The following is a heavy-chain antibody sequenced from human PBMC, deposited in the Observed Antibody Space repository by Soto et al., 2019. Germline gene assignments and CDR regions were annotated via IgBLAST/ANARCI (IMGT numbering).Heavy chain of an antibody. CDR3: AKRYGDYVGWFDP. D-gene: IGHD4-17*01. CDR1: GVSITDYH. J-gene: IGHJ5*02. Sequence: SETLSLTCTVSGVSITDYHWSWIRQSPGRGLEWIGYIFSRGTPNYNPSLKSRVTISVDTSRNQFSLKLNSLTAADTAMYFCAKRYGDYVGWFDPWGQGALVTVSS. V-gene: IGHV4-59*01. CDR2: IFSRGTP.